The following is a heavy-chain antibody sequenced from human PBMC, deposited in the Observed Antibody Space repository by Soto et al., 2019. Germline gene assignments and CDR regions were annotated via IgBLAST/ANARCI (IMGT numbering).Heavy chain of an antibody. Sequence: GSLIIHWVSSGSTFSSYSLSLVLQAPGKGLEWVSAISGSGGSTYYADSVKGRFTISRDNSKNTVFLQVNSLRAEDTAIYYCAKTGHIVLVPADKNWLDSWGQGTLVTVSS. J-gene: IGHJ5*01. CDR1: GSTFSSYS. CDR2: ISGSGGST. CDR3: AKTGHIVLVPADKNWLDS. D-gene: IGHD2-2*01. V-gene: IGHV3-23*01.